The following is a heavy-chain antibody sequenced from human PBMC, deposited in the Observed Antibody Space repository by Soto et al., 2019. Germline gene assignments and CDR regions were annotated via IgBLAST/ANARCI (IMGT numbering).Heavy chain of an antibody. V-gene: IGHV3-33*01. Sequence: QVQLVESGGGVVQPGRSLRLSCAASGFTFSSYGMHWVRQAPGKGLEWVAVIWYDGSNKYYADSVKGRFTISRDNSKNTLYLQMNSLRAEDTAVYYCAREYYDILTGPDYYMDVWGKGTTVTVSS. CDR1: GFTFSSYG. D-gene: IGHD3-9*01. CDR2: IWYDGSNK. CDR3: AREYYDILTGPDYYMDV. J-gene: IGHJ6*03.